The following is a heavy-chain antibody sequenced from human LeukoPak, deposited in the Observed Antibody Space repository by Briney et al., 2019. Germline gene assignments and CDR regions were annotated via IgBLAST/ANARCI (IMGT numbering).Heavy chain of an antibody. Sequence: PSEPLSLTCTVSGGSINNYYWSWLRQPPGEGLEWIGYIHSSGTSNYNPSLKSRLTISVYAYKNQFSLNVRSVTAADTDVYYCAREGKDGFNYFDYWGQGTLVTVSS. CDR1: GGSINNYY. J-gene: IGHJ4*02. CDR2: IHSSGTS. D-gene: IGHD5-24*01. V-gene: IGHV4-59*01. CDR3: AREGKDGFNYFDY.